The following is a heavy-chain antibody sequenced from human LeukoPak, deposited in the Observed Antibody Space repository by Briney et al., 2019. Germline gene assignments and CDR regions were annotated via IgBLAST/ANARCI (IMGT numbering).Heavy chain of an antibody. CDR1: GFSFSSDS. CDR2: ISSSSSYI. J-gene: IGHJ4*02. CDR3: ASGGHLDY. D-gene: IGHD3-16*01. V-gene: IGHV3-21*01. Sequence: GGSVTLSCAASGFSFSSDSMYWVRHAPWKGLEWVSSISSSSSYIYYADSVKGRFTISRDNAKNSLYLQMNSLRAEDTAVYYCASGGHLDYWGQGALVTVAS.